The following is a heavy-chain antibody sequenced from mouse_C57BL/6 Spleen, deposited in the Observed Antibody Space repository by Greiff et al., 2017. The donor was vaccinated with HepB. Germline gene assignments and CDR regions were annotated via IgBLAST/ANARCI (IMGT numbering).Heavy chain of an antibody. CDR1: GFTFSDYG. V-gene: IGHV5-17*01. CDR3: ARYDYHYFDY. D-gene: IGHD2-4*01. J-gene: IGHJ2*01. CDR2: ISSGSSTI. Sequence: EVKLEESGGGLVKPGGSLKLSCAASGFTFSDYGMHWVRQAPEKGLERVAYISSGSSTIYYADTVKGRFTISRDNAKNTLFLQMTSLRSEDTAMYYCARYDYHYFDYWGQGTTLTVSS.